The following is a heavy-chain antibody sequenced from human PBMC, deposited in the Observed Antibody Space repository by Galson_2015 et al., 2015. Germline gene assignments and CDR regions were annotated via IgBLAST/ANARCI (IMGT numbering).Heavy chain of an antibody. D-gene: IGHD5-24*01. CDR2: ISYDGSNK. J-gene: IGHJ4*02. Sequence: SLRLSCAASGFTFSSYGMHWVRQAPGKGLEWVAVISYDGSNKYYADSVKGRFTISRDNSKNTLYLQMNSLRAEDTAVYYCAKDLGDGYNKYYFDYWGQGTLVTVSS. CDR3: AKDLGDGYNKYYFDY. V-gene: IGHV3-30*18. CDR1: GFTFSSYG.